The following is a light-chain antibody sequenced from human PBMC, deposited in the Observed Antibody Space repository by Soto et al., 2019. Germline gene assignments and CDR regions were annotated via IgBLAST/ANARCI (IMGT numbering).Light chain of an antibody. J-gene: IGLJ2*01. CDR2: SND. Sequence: QSVLTQPPSASGTPGQRVTISCSGSSSNIGSNTVNWYHQLPGTAPKLLIYSNDQRPSGVPDRFSGSKSGTSASLAISGLQSEDEADYHCAAWDDSLKAVVFGGGTKVTVL. CDR3: AAWDDSLKAVV. CDR1: SSNIGSNT. V-gene: IGLV1-44*01.